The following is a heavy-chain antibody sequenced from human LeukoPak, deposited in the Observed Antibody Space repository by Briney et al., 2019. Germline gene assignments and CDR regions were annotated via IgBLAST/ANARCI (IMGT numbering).Heavy chain of an antibody. CDR3: ARLAAVPG. J-gene: IGHJ1*01. V-gene: IGHV1-2*02. Sequence: GASVKVSCKASGYTFTDYYLHWVRQAPGHGLEWMGWIHPNSGGTNYAQKFQGRVAMTRDTSISTAYMELSSLRSDDTAVYYCARLAAVPGWGKGTLVTVSS. D-gene: IGHD6-19*01. CDR2: IHPNSGGT. CDR1: GYTFTDYY.